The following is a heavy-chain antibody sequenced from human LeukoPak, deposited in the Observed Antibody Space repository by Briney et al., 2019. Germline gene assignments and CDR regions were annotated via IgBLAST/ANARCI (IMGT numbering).Heavy chain of an antibody. CDR3: ARYGSGSFDY. V-gene: IGHV3-9*01. D-gene: IGHD3-10*01. J-gene: IGHJ4*02. Sequence: GRSLRLSCAASGFIFDDYAMHWVRQAPGKGLEWVSGISWNSGSRGYVDSVKGRFTISRDNAKNSLYLQMNSLRAEDTAVYYCARYGSGSFDYWGQGTLVTVSS. CDR1: GFIFDDYA. CDR2: ISWNSGSR.